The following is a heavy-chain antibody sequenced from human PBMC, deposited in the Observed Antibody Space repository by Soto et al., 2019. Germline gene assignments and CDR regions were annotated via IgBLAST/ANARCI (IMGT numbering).Heavy chain of an antibody. CDR3: ARLALRPSPYYYYYMDV. CDR2: IYPGDSDT. J-gene: IGHJ6*03. Sequence: GESLKISCKGSGYSFTSYWIGWVRQMPGKGLEWMGIIYPGDSDTRYSPSFQGQVTISADKSISTAYLQWSSLKASDTAMYYCARLALRPSPYYYYYMDVWGKGTTVTVSS. V-gene: IGHV5-51*01. CDR1: GYSFTSYW.